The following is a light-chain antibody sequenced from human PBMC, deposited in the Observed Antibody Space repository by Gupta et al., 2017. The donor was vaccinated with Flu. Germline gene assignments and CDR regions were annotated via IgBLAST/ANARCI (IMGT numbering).Light chain of an antibody. Sequence: MMTQSPATLSVSPGERLSLSCRASRDIDTRLAWYQQKPGQSPRLLIYEASTRATGVAARFSGSGSGTEFTLIVSTVQSEDSAVYFCQQYYRWPPLTCGGGTKVEI. J-gene: IGKJ4*01. CDR2: EAS. CDR3: QQYYRWPPLT. CDR1: RDIDTR. V-gene: IGKV3-15*01.